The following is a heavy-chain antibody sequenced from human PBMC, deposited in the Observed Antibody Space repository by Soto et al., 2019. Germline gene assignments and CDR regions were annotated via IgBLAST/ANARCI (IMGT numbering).Heavy chain of an antibody. Sequence: SETLSLTCAVSGGSISSTTWWSWIRQPPGKGLEWIGYIYHSGSTYYNPSLKSRVTISVDTSKNQFSLKLSSVTAADTAVYYCARVGVITLFMGAFDIWGQGTMVTVSS. CDR2: IYHSGST. CDR3: ARVGVITLFMGAFDI. V-gene: IGHV4-28*03. D-gene: IGHD3-22*01. CDR1: GGSISSTTW. J-gene: IGHJ3*02.